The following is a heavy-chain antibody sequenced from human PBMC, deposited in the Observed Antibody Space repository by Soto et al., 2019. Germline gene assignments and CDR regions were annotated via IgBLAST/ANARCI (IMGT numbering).Heavy chain of an antibody. V-gene: IGHV4-39*01. CDR2: FCDGGDT. Sequence: SETLSLTCTVSGGSVSSSNYCWAWIRQPPGKRLEWLGRFCDGGDTNYNPSLKTQLTISVDTSKNQFSLKLRSVTAADTAVYYCARHVRGRLQFLEWFLPDYWGQGALVTVSS. J-gene: IGHJ4*02. CDR1: GGSVSSSNYC. D-gene: IGHD3-3*01. CDR3: ARHVRGRLQFLEWFLPDY.